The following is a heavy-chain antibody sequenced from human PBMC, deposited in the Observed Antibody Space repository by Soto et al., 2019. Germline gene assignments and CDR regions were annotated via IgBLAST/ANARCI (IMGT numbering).Heavy chain of an antibody. Sequence: ASVKVSCKASGYTFTSYYMHWVRQAPGQGLEWMGWINPGSGKTGYASKFQGRVAMTRDASTGTSHLELSSLTSDDTAVYYCARMASAGTLNWFDPWGQGTLVTVSS. CDR1: GYTFTSYY. V-gene: IGHV1-8*02. D-gene: IGHD6-13*01. J-gene: IGHJ5*02. CDR3: ARMASAGTLNWFDP. CDR2: INPGSGKT.